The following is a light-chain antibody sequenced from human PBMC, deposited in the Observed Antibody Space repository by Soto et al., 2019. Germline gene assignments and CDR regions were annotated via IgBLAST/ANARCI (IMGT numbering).Light chain of an antibody. Sequence: SSELTQPLSVSVALGQTATISCGGDNVGSKNVQWYQRKPGQAPLMVIYRDSGRPSEIPERFSGSHSGNTATLTITRAQGGDEADYYCQVWDSNPAHVLFGGGTKLTVL. CDR3: QVWDSNPAHVL. CDR2: RDS. J-gene: IGLJ2*01. CDR1: NVGSKN. V-gene: IGLV3-9*01.